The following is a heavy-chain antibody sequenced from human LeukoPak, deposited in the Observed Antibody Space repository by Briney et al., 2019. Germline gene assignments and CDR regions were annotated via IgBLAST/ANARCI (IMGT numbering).Heavy chain of an antibody. D-gene: IGHD1-1*01. V-gene: IGHV4-34*01. CDR3: ARRGRRLNWFDP. CDR2: INHSGST. Sequence: SETLSLTCAVYGGSFSGYSWSWIRQPPGKGQEWIGEINHSGSTNYNPSLKSRVTISVDTSKNQFSLKLSSVTAADTAVYYCARRGRRLNWFDPWGQGTLVTVSS. J-gene: IGHJ5*02. CDR1: GGSFSGYS.